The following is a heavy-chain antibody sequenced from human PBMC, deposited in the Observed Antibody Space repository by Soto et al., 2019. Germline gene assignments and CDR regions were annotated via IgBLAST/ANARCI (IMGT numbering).Heavy chain of an antibody. J-gene: IGHJ6*02. CDR1: GDTFTSHA. Sequence: QVQLVQAGAEVKKPGSSVKVSCQASGDTFTSHAINWVRQAPGQGLEWMGGIIPIIATANYAQKFQARVTITADESTSTAHMEPRSLRSDDTAVYYCAREVSAAKRSYYYYGLDVWGQGTTVTVSS. D-gene: IGHD2-2*01. CDR2: IIPIIATA. V-gene: IGHV1-69*01. CDR3: AREVSAAKRSYYYYGLDV.